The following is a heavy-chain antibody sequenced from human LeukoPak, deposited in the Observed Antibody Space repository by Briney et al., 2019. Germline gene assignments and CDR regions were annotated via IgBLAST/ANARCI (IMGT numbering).Heavy chain of an antibody. V-gene: IGHV4-39*07. J-gene: IGHJ6*02. CDR2: FYYSGNT. Sequence: SETLSLTCAVSGGSISSDTYYWGWIRQPPGKGLEWIGSFYYSGNTYYNPSLKSRVTISVDTSKNQFSLKLSSVTAADTAVYYCARLGALLATVTTGYGMDVWGQGTTVTVSS. D-gene: IGHD4-17*01. CDR3: ARLGALLATVTTGYGMDV. CDR1: GGSISSDTYY.